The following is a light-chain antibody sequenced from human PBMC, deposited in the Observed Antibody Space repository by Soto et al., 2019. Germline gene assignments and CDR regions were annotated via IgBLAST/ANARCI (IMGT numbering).Light chain of an antibody. CDR2: EVS. V-gene: IGLV2-14*01. CDR3: SSYTSSVTLDV. CDR1: SSDVGSYNY. J-gene: IGLJ1*01. Sequence: QSALTQPASVSGSPGQSITISCTGTSSDVGSYNYVSWYQQHPGKAPKLMIYEVSNRPSGVSNRFSGSKSGNTASLTISGLQAEDEADYYCSSYTSSVTLDVFGTGTKVTVL.